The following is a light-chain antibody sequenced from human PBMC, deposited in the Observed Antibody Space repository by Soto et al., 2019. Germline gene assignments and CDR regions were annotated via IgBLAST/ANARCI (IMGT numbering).Light chain of an antibody. Sequence: IVLTQSPGTLSLPPGERATLSCRASQSVDSNHLAWYQQRPGQSPRLLFHGASSRATGIPDRFSGSGSGTDFTLTSSRLEPEDFAVYYCQHYGFVWYTIGQGTNREIK. V-gene: IGKV3-20*01. J-gene: IGKJ2*01. CDR3: QHYGFVWYT. CDR2: GAS. CDR1: QSVDSNH.